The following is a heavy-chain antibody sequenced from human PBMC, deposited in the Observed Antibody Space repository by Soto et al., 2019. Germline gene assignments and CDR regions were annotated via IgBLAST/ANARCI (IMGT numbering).Heavy chain of an antibody. CDR1: GFTFSTCW. D-gene: IGHD3-10*01. Sequence: EVQLVESGGGLVQPGGSLRLSCAASGFTFSTCWMMWVRQAPGKGLEWVANINQDGSERYYVDSVKGRFTISRDNAKNSLYLQMNILRAEDTAVYYCVKDNRGSYWGQGTLVTVSS. CDR3: VKDNRGSY. CDR2: INQDGSER. J-gene: IGHJ4*02. V-gene: IGHV3-7*01.